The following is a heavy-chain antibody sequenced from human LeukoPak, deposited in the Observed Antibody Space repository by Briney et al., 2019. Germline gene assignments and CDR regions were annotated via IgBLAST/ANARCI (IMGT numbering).Heavy chain of an antibody. D-gene: IGHD6-13*01. CDR3: ARIAAAGTMPFYY. CDR1: GFTLSSYW. CDR2: IKQDGSEK. V-gene: IGHV3-7*04. Sequence: PGGSLRLSCAASGFTLSSYWMSWVRQAPGKGLEWVANIKQDGSEKYYVDSVKGRFTISRDNAKNSLYLQMNSLRAEDTAVYYCARIAAAGTMPFYYWGQGTLVTVSS. J-gene: IGHJ4*02.